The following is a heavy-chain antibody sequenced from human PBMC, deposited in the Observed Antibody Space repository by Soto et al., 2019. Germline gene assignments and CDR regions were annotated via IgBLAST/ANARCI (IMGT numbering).Heavy chain of an antibody. Sequence: EVQLVESGGGLVQPGGSLRVSCAASGSTLRSHRIHWVRQAPGKGLEWVSRIDTDGGGTSYADSVKGRFTISTDNAKNTVYLQMNGLRAEDTAVYYCATVFDLWGQGTLVTVSS. V-gene: IGHV3-74*01. CDR3: ATVFDL. CDR1: GSTLRSHR. J-gene: IGHJ5*02. CDR2: IDTDGGGT.